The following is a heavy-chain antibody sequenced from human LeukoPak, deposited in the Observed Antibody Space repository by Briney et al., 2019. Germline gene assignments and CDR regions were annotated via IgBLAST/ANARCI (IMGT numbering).Heavy chain of an antibody. Sequence: ASVKVSCKASGYTFTGYYMHWVRQAPGQGLEWMGWINPDSGGTNYAQKFQDRVTMTRDTSTTTAYMELSRLISDDTAVYYCARGAGTPSSTSYNWFDPWGQGTLVTVSS. CDR2: INPDSGGT. CDR1: GYTFTGYY. D-gene: IGHD2-2*01. V-gene: IGHV1-2*02. J-gene: IGHJ5*02. CDR3: ARGAGTPSSTSYNWFDP.